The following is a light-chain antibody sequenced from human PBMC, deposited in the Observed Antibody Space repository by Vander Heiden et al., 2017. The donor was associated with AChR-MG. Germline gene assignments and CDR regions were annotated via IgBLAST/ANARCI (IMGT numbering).Light chain of an antibody. V-gene: IGLV1-40*01. CDR3: QSYDSSLSGVV. Sequence: QSVLTQPPSVSGAPGQRVSISCTGSSSNIGAGYDVRWYKQLPGTAPKLLIYGNINRPAGVTDRFSGSKSGTAASLAITGLQTEDEADYYCQSYDSSLSGVVFGGGTKLTVL. CDR1: SSNIGAGYD. J-gene: IGLJ2*01. CDR2: GNI.